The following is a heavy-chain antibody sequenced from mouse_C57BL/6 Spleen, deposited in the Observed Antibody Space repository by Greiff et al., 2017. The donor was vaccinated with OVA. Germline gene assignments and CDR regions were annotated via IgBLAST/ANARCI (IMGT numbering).Heavy chain of an antibody. CDR1: GFTFSSYG. J-gene: IGHJ3*01. V-gene: IGHV5-6*01. CDR2: ISSGGSYT. D-gene: IGHD3-2*02. Sequence: EVQVVESGGDLVKPGGSLKLSCAASGFTFSSYGMSWVRQTPDKRLEWVATISSGGSYTYYPDSVKGRFTISRDNAKNTLYLQMSSLKSEDTAMYYCASLDSSDYATTYWGQGTLVTVSA. CDR3: ASLDSSDYATTY.